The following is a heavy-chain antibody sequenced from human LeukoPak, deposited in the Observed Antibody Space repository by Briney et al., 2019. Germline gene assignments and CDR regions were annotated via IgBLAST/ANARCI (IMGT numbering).Heavy chain of an antibody. CDR3: ARVDGRFGELSYDMDV. CDR1: GCIFTSYY. D-gene: IGHD3-10*01. V-gene: IGHV1-46*04. Sequence: ASVKVSCKASGCIFTSYYMHWVRQAPGQGLEGMGIINPSGGSTSYAQKLQGRVTMTRDTSKSTVYMELSSLRSEDTAVYYCARVDGRFGELSYDMDVWGKGTTVTVSS. J-gene: IGHJ6*04. CDR2: INPSGGST.